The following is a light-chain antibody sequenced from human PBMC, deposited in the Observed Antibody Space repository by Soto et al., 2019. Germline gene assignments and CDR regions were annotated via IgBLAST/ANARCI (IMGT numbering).Light chain of an antibody. CDR2: GAS. V-gene: IGKV3-20*01. J-gene: IGKJ3*01. CDR3: QQSGSSPNT. CDR1: QSVSSSY. Sequence: EIVVTQSPGTLSLSPGERATLACRASQSVSSSYLAWYQQKPGQAPRLLIYGASSRATGIPDRFSGSGSGTDFTLTISRLEPEDFAVYYCQQSGSSPNTFGPGTKGDIK.